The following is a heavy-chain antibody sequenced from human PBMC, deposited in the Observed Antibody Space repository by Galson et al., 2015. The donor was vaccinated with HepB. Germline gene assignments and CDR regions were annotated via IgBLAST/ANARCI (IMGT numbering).Heavy chain of an antibody. CDR3: AKGYSSQGRHAFDI. Sequence: SLRLSCAASGFTFDDYAMHWVRQAPGKGLEWVSGISWNSGSIGYADSVKGRFTISRDNAKNSLYLQMNSLRAEDTALYYCAKGYSSQGRHAFDIWGQGTMVTVSS. CDR2: ISWNSGSI. CDR1: GFTFDDYA. D-gene: IGHD6-13*01. J-gene: IGHJ3*02. V-gene: IGHV3-9*01.